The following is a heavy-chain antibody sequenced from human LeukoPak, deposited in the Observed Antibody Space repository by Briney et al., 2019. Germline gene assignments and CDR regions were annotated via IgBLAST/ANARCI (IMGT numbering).Heavy chain of an antibody. CDR1: GFTFSRYS. V-gene: IGHV3-21*01. Sequence: GGPLRLSCAASGFTFSRYSMNWLRQAPGKGLEWVSSISSSSSYIYYADSVKGRFTISRDNDKNSLYLQMNSLRAEDTAVYYCARDRGSGSTGAFDIWGQGTMVTVSS. CDR2: ISSSSSYI. CDR3: ARDRGSGSTGAFDI. J-gene: IGHJ3*02. D-gene: IGHD1-26*01.